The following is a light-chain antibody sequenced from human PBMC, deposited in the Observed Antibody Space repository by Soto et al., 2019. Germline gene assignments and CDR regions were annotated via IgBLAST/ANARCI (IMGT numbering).Light chain of an antibody. Sequence: IVLTPNAGTRSLSPGERATRSRWASQSVSSSYLAWYQQKPGQAPRLLVYGASTRATGITARFSGSGSGTQFTLTIRCLQSEDFAVYYCQRPSNWPLTVGGVTQVDIK. CDR3: QRPSNWPLT. CDR2: GAS. V-gene: IGKV3D-20*02. J-gene: IGKJ4*01. CDR1: QSVSSSY.